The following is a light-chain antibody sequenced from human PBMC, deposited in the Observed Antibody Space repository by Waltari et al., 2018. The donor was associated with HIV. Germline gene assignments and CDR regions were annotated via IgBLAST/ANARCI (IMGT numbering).Light chain of an antibody. CDR3: CSYTGSSTRRPYV. CDR2: EGS. CDR1: SSDVGCYNL. V-gene: IGLV2-23*01. J-gene: IGLJ1*01. Sequence: QSALTQPASVSGSPGQPITISCNGTSSDVGCYNLVSWLPQHPGKAPKVMIYEGSKRPSGVSNRFSGSKSGNTASLTISGLQAEDEADYYCCSYTGSSTRRPYVFGTGTKVTVL.